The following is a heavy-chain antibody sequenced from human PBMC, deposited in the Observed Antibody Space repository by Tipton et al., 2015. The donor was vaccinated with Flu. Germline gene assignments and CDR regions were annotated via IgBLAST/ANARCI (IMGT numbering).Heavy chain of an antibody. D-gene: IGHD3-16*02. CDR1: GPSITSGSYF. CDR3: ARGLGRPSDYDYFWGSHRPLHY. CDR2: IYTSGST. V-gene: IGHV4-61*02. J-gene: IGHJ4*01. Sequence: TLSLTCTVSGPSITSGSYFWSWIRQPAGQDLEWIGRIYTSGSTNYNPSLESRVTISMDTSKNQFSLKLSSVTAADTAMYYCARGLGRPSDYDYFWGSHRPLHYRGHGPLGTVSS.